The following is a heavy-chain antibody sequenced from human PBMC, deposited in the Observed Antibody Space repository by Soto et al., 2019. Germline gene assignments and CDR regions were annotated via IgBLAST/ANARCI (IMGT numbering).Heavy chain of an antibody. Sequence: PSETLSLTCTVSGDSISTFYWGWMRQSPGKELEWIGYVYYTGSTNYNPSLKGRVTISVDRSKNQFSLKLTSANAADMAVYYCARGRTVRNYADDSSDYFYFFDYWGQGTQVTVSS. CDR1: GDSISTFY. CDR2: VYYTGST. CDR3: ARGRTVRNYADDSSDYFYFFDY. D-gene: IGHD3-22*01. V-gene: IGHV4-59*01. J-gene: IGHJ4*02.